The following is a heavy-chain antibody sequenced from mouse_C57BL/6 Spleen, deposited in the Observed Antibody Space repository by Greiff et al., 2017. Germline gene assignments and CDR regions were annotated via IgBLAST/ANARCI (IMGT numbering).Heavy chain of an antibody. CDR3: ARYGYYVKDGFAY. V-gene: IGHV2-9-1*01. D-gene: IGHD2-3*01. Sequence: QVQLQQSGPGLVAPSQSLSITCTVSGFSLTSYAISWVRQPPGKGLEWLGVIWTGGGTNYTSALKSRMSISKDNSESQVFLKMNNLQTDDTARYYCARYGYYVKDGFAYWGQGTLVTVSA. J-gene: IGHJ3*01. CDR2: IWTGGGT. CDR1: GFSLTSYA.